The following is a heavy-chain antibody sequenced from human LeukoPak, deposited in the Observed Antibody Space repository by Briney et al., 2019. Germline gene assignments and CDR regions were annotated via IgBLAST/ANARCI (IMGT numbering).Heavy chain of an antibody. V-gene: IGHV4-30-2*01. CDR2: IYHSGST. CDR3: ARDRRDSSSSAGFDP. Sequence: PSQTLSLTCTVSGGSISSGGYYWSWIRQPPGKGLEWIGYIYHSGSTYYNPSLKSRVTISVDRSKNQFSLKLSSVTAADTAVYYCARDRRDSSSSAGFDPWGQGTLVTVSS. CDR1: GGSISSGGYY. J-gene: IGHJ5*02. D-gene: IGHD6-6*01.